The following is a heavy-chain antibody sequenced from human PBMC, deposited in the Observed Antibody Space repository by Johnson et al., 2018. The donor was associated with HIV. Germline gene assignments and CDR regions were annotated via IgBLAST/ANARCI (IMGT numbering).Heavy chain of an antibody. CDR1: GFTLSTYG. CDR2: MSYDGSNK. V-gene: IGHV3-30*18. D-gene: IGHD7-27*01. J-gene: IGHJ3*02. CDR3: AKDRNWGRLFDGFDI. Sequence: QVQLVESGGGVVQPGRSLRLSCVASGFTLSTYGMHWVRQAPGKGLEWVAVMSYDGSNKYYADSVKGRFTISRDSSKNPLYLQMNSLRPEDTAGYYCAKDRNWGRLFDGFDIWGRGTMVTVSS.